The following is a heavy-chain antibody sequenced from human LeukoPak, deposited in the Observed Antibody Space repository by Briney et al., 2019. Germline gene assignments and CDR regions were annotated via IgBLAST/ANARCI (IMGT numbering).Heavy chain of an antibody. J-gene: IGHJ3*02. V-gene: IGHV3-21*01. CDR1: GFTFSSYS. CDR3: ARRDYYDSSGHKPFDI. CDR2: IISSSSYI. Sequence: GGSLRLSCAASGFTFSSYSMNWVRQAPGKGLEWVSSIISSSSYIYYADSVKGRFTISRDNAKNSLYLQMNSLRAEDTAVYYCARRDYYDSSGHKPFDIWGQGTMVTVSS. D-gene: IGHD3-22*01.